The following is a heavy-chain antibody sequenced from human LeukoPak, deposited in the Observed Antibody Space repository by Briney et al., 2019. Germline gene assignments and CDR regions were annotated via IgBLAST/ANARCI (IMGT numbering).Heavy chain of an antibody. CDR1: GFTFSSYW. J-gene: IGHJ3*02. Sequence: GGSLRLSCAASGFTFSSYWMHWVRQAPGKGLVWVSSISSSSSYIYYADSVKGRFTISRDNAKNSLYLQMNSLRAEDTAVYYCARAMITFGGPKAFDIWGQGTMVTVSS. D-gene: IGHD3-16*01. CDR2: ISSSSSYI. V-gene: IGHV3-21*01. CDR3: ARAMITFGGPKAFDI.